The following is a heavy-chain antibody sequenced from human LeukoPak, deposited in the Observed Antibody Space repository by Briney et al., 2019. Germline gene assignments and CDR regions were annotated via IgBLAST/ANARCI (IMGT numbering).Heavy chain of an antibody. J-gene: IGHJ4*02. CDR2: ISSSGTTI. CDR3: ARVSLLALWY. Sequence: TGGSLRLSCAASGFTFSNAWMNWVRQAPGKGLEWVSYISSSGTTIYYADSVKGRFTVSRDNAKNSLYLQMNSLRAEDTAVYYCARVSLLALWYWGQGTVVTVSS. V-gene: IGHV3-48*04. CDR1: GFTFSNAW. D-gene: IGHD2-15*01.